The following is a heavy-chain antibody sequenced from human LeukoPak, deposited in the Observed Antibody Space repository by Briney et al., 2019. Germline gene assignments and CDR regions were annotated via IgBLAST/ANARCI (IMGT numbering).Heavy chain of an antibody. D-gene: IGHD3-10*01. Sequence: ASVKVSCKASGYTFTSYYIHWVRQAPGQGLEWMGWINPNSGGTNYAQKFQGRVTMTRDTSISTAYMELSRLRSDDTAVYYCARADLQYYYGSGSYRWFDPWGQGTLVTVSS. V-gene: IGHV1-2*02. CDR1: GYTFTSYY. CDR3: ARADLQYYYGSGSYRWFDP. J-gene: IGHJ5*02. CDR2: INPNSGGT.